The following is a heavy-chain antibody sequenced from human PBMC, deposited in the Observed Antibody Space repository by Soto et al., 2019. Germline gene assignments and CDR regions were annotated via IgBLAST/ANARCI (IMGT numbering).Heavy chain of an antibody. J-gene: IGHJ4*02. Sequence: EVQLLESGGGLVQPGGSLRLSCAASGFTFSSYAMSWVRQAPGKGLEWVSAISGSGGSTYYADSVKGRFTISRDKSKNTLYLQMNSLRAEDTAVYYCAKAGEYSDFWSGYPPGPDYWCQGTLVTVSS. D-gene: IGHD3-3*01. V-gene: IGHV3-23*01. CDR1: GFTFSSYA. CDR3: AKAGEYSDFWSGYPPGPDY. CDR2: ISGSGGST.